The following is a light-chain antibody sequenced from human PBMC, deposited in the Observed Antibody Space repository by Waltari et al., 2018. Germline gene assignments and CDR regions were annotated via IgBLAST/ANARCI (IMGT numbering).Light chain of an antibody. J-gene: IGKJ4*01. V-gene: IGKV3-20*01. Sequence: GRASQSVSSSYLAWYQQKPGQAPRLLIYGASSRATGIPDRFSGSGSGTDFTLTISRLEPEDFAVYYCQQYGSSPLTFGGGTKVEIK. CDR3: QQYGSSPLT. CDR1: QSVSSSY. CDR2: GAS.